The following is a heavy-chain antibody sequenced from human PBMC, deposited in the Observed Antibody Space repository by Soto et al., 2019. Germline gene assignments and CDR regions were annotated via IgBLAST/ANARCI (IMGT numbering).Heavy chain of an antibody. CDR2: IIPKLGSA. CDR3: AREEASVVVAAINAFDI. J-gene: IGHJ3*02. CDR1: GGGNLRDYR. D-gene: IGHD2-15*01. Sequence: SVKVSCKASGGGNLRDYRTTWVRRAPGQGLEWMGGIIPKLGSANYAQNFQGRVTVTGDESTNTVYMELRSLRSDDTAVYYCAREEASVVVAAINAFDIWGQGTMVTVSS. V-gene: IGHV1-69*13.